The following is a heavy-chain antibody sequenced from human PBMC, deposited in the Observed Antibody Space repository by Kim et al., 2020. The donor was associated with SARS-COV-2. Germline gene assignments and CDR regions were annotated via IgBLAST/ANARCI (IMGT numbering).Heavy chain of an antibody. D-gene: IGHD4-17*01. V-gene: IGHV4-39*01. CDR3: ARHMTTVVTNFDY. J-gene: IGHJ4*02. Sequence: YNPSLKSRVTISVDTAKNQFSLKLSSVTAADTAVYYCARHMTTVVTNFDYWGQGTLVTVSS.